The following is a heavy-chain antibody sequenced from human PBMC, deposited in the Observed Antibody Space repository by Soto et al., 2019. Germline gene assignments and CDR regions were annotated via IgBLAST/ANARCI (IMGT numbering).Heavy chain of an antibody. CDR1: GGSISSGGYY. CDR2: IYYSGST. CDR3: ARTYRGCSGGSCYSDWFDP. Sequence: SETLSLTCTVSGGSISSGGYYWSWIRQHPGKGLEWIGYIYYSGSTYYNPSLKSRVTISVDTSKNQFSLKLSSVTAADTAVYYCARTYRGCSGGSCYSDWFDPCGQGTLVTVST. J-gene: IGHJ5*02. D-gene: IGHD2-15*01. V-gene: IGHV4-31*03.